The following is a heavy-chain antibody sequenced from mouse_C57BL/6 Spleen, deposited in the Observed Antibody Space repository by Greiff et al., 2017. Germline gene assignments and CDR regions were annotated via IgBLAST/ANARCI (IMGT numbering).Heavy chain of an antibody. J-gene: IGHJ2*01. CDR3: ARRWDAHYFDY. Sequence: EVMLVESGGGLVKPGGSLKLSCAASGFTFSSYTMSWVRQTPEKRLEWVATISGGGGNTYYPDSVKGRFTISRDNAKNTLYLQMSSLRSEDTALYYCARRWDAHYFDYWGQGTTLTVSS. D-gene: IGHD4-1*01. CDR1: GFTFSSYT. CDR2: ISGGGGNT. V-gene: IGHV5-9*01.